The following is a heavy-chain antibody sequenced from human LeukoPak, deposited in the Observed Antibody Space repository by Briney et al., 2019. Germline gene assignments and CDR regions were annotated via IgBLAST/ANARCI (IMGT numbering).Heavy chain of an antibody. D-gene: IGHD3-22*01. CDR2: IWYDGSNK. Sequence: GGSLRLSCAASGFTFSSYAMHWVRQAPGKGLEWVAVIWYDGSNKYYADSVKGRFTISRDNSKNTLYLQMNSLRAEDTAVYYCAREGATMIVDNWFDPWGQGTLVTVSS. J-gene: IGHJ5*02. CDR3: AREGATMIVDNWFDP. CDR1: GFTFSSYA. V-gene: IGHV3-33*01.